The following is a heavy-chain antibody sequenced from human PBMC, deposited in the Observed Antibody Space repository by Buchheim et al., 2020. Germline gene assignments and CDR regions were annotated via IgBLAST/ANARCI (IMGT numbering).Heavy chain of an antibody. V-gene: IGHV2-70*04. CDR3: ARMIWWSHDC. Sequence: QGALQESGPALVKPTQTLTLTCTFSGFSLSTSGVRVSWVRQPPGKALEWLPRIDWNDGKFYSTSLKTRLTISKDTSKNQVVLTMTNMDPVDTATYYCARMIWWSHDCWGQGTL. D-gene: IGHD2-21*01. CDR2: IDWNDGK. J-gene: IGHJ4*02. CDR1: GFSLSTSGVR.